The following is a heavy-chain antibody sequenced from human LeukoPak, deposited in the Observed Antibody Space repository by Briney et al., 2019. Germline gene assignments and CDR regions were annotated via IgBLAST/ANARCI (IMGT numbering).Heavy chain of an antibody. CDR3: AREVRSLAFDI. CDR1: GFTFSDYY. Sequence: GGSLRLSCAASGFTFSDYYMSWIRQAPGKGLEWVSYISSSGSTIYCADSVKGRFTISRDNAKNSLYLQMNSLRAEDTAVYYCAREVRSLAFDIWGQGTMVTVSS. J-gene: IGHJ3*02. V-gene: IGHV3-11*01. CDR2: ISSSGSTI.